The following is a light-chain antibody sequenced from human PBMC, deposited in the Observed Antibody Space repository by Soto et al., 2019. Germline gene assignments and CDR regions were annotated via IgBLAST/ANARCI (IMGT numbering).Light chain of an antibody. CDR2: RNN. J-gene: IGLJ1*01. CDR1: SSNIGKNN. V-gene: IGLV1-47*01. CDR3: AAWDDSLSGLYV. Sequence: QSVLTQPPSASGTPGQRVTISCSGSSSNIGKNNVYWYQQLPGTTPQPLIYRNNQRPSGVPDRFSASKSGTSASLAISGLRSEDEADYYCAAWDDSLSGLYVFGTGTKVT.